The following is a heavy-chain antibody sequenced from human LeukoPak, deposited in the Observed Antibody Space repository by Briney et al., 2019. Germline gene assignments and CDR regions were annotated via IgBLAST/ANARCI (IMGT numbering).Heavy chain of an antibody. D-gene: IGHD1-26*01. CDR2: IDTRSGGT. Sequence: GASVKVSCKASGYTFFDHYIHWVRQAPGQGLEWMGWIDTRSGGTNYAQKFQGSVTVTRDTSITTAYMELNSLRSDDTAVYYCARGRSWSHYDHWGQGTLVTVSS. CDR3: ARGRSWSHYDH. V-gene: IGHV1-2*02. J-gene: IGHJ4*02. CDR1: GYTFFDHY.